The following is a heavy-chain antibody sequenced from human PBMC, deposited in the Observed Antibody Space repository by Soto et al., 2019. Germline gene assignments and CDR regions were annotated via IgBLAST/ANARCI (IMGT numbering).Heavy chain of an antibody. CDR2: ISSSSSTI. Sequence: GGSLRLSCAASGFTFSDYYMSWIRQAPGKGLEWVSYISSSSSTIYYADSVKGRFTISRDNAKNSLYLQMNSLRDEDTAVYYCARAYSSSYYNWFDPWGQGTLVTVSS. V-gene: IGHV3-11*04. CDR3: ARAYSSSYYNWFDP. CDR1: GFTFSDYY. J-gene: IGHJ5*02. D-gene: IGHD6-13*01.